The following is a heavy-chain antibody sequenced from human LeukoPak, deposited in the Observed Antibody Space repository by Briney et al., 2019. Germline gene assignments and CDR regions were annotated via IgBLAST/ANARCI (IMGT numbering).Heavy chain of an antibody. J-gene: IGHJ4*02. D-gene: IGHD3-22*01. CDR3: ARDNYYYDSSGYDFY. V-gene: IGHV3-23*01. Sequence: GGSLRLSCAASGFTFSSYAMNWVRQAPGRGLEWVSGFSGSGGTTYYADSVKGRFTISRDNSKNTLYLQMNSLRAEDTAVYYCARDNYYYDSSGYDFYWGQGTLVTVSS. CDR1: GFTFSSYA. CDR2: FSGSGGTT.